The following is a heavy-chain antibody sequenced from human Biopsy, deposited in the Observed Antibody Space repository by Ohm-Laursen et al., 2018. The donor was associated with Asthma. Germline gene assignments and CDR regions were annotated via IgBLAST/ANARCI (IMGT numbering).Heavy chain of an antibody. J-gene: IGHJ4*02. CDR2: IIPIFGPT. Sequence: VKISCKASGGTFSSNSINWVRQAPGQGLEWMGRIIPIFGPTNYAQKFQGRVTISADDSTSTAYMELSSLSSEDTALYYCARGPEYVRSSGALDYWGQGTLVTVSS. V-gene: IGHV1-69*13. D-gene: IGHD2-2*01. CDR1: GGTFSSNS. CDR3: ARGPEYVRSSGALDY.